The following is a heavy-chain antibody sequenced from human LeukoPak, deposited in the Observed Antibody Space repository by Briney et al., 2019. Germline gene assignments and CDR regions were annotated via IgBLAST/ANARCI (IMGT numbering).Heavy chain of an antibody. Sequence: ASVKVSCKASGYTFTHYYIYWLRQAPGQGLEWMGWINPNSGGTNYAQKFLGRVTMTRGTSISTAYMELSSLRPDDTAVYYCARDTSGGPYNYFDPWGQGTLVTVSS. J-gene: IGHJ5*02. CDR3: ARDTSGGPYNYFDP. CDR1: GYTFTHYY. CDR2: INPNSGGT. V-gene: IGHV1-2*02. D-gene: IGHD6-25*01.